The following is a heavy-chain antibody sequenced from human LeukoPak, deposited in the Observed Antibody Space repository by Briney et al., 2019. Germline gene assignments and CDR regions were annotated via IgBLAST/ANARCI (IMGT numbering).Heavy chain of an antibody. CDR3: ARPQEKDILTGSLSY. D-gene: IGHD3-9*01. CDR1: GGSFSGYY. Sequence: SETLSLTCAVYGGSFSGYYWSWIRQPPGKGLEWIGEINHSGSTNYNPSLKSRVTISVDTSKNQFSLKLGSVTAADTAVYYCARPQEKDILTGSLSYWGQGTLVTVSS. J-gene: IGHJ4*02. V-gene: IGHV4-34*01. CDR2: INHSGST.